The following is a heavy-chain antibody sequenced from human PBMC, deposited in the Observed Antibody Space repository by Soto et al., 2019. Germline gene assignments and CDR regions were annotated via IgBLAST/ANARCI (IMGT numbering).Heavy chain of an antibody. V-gene: IGHV1-69*06. CDR3: ARSPGASITIFGVVMLSWFDP. CDR2: IIPIFGTA. Sequence: ASVKFCCKASGGTFSSYAISWVRQAPGQGLEWMGGIIPIFGTANYAQKFQGRVTITADKSTSTAYMELSSLRSEDTAVYYCARSPGASITIFGVVMLSWFDPWGQGTLVTVSS. CDR1: GGTFSSYA. J-gene: IGHJ5*02. D-gene: IGHD3-3*01.